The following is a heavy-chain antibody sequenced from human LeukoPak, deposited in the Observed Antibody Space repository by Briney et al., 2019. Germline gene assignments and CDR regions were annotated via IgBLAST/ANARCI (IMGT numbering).Heavy chain of an antibody. CDR1: GFSLSTSGMC. V-gene: IGHV2-70*11. CDR2: IDWDDDK. CDR3: ARASGYSSSWYGFWFDP. Sequence: SGPTLVNPTQTLTLTCTFSGFSLSTSGMCVSWIRQPPGKALEWVARIDWDDDKYYSTSLKTRLTISKDTSKNQVVLTMTNMDPVDTAMYYCARASGYSSSWYGFWFDPWGQGTLVTVSS. J-gene: IGHJ5*02. D-gene: IGHD6-13*01.